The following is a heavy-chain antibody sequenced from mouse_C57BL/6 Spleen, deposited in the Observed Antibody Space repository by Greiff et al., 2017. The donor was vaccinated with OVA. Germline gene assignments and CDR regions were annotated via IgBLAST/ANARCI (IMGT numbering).Heavy chain of an antibody. Sequence: EVNVVESGGGLVKPGGSLKLSCAASGFTFSSYAMSWVRQTPEKRLEWVATISDGGSYTYYPDNVKGRFTISRDNAKNNLYLQMSHLKSEDTAMYYCARDYGSSGPYWYFDVWGTGTTVTVSS. V-gene: IGHV5-4*01. CDR3: ARDYGSSGPYWYFDV. CDR2: ISDGGSYT. J-gene: IGHJ1*03. CDR1: GFTFSSYA. D-gene: IGHD1-1*01.